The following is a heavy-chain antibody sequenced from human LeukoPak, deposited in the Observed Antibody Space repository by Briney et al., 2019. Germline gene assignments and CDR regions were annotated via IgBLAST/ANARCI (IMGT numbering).Heavy chain of an antibody. V-gene: IGHV4-59*01. CDR1: GGSISSYY. D-gene: IGHD3-22*01. J-gene: IGHJ3*02. Sequence: SETLSLTCTVSGGSISSYYWSWIRQPPGPGLEWIGYIYYSGSTNYNPSLKSRVTISVDTSKNQFSLKLSSVPAADTAVYSCARVKVIDAFDIWGQGTMVTVSS. CDR2: IYYSGST. CDR3: ARVKVIDAFDI.